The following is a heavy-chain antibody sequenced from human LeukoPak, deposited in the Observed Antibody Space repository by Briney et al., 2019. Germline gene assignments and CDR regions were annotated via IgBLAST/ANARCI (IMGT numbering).Heavy chain of an antibody. CDR1: GDSISSYH. V-gene: IGHV4-59*01. CDR2: ISYSGNT. D-gene: IGHD3-16*01. J-gene: IGHJ4*02. CDR3: ARVGRGDYTWGSYSCDH. Sequence: SETLSPTCTVSGDSISSYHWSWIRQPPGKGLEWIGYISYSGNTNYNPSLKSRVTISVDTSKNQFALKLSSVTAADTAVYYCARVGRGDYTWGSYSCDHWGQGTLVTVSS.